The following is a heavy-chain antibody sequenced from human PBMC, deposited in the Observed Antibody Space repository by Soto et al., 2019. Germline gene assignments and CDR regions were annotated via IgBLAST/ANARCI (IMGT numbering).Heavy chain of an antibody. CDR2: IDPRDSYT. Sequence: GEALKISWKGSGCSFTSYWILWVRHMPGKGLGLMGRIDPRDSYTNYSPSFQGHVTISGDRSISTAYLQWSSLKASDTAMYYCARRLAHCSGGRCSSADAGHCGLDVWGQGTTVTVSS. CDR1: GCSFTSYW. V-gene: IGHV5-10-1*01. D-gene: IGHD2-15*01. CDR3: ARRLAHCSGGRCSSADAGHCGLDV. J-gene: IGHJ6*02.